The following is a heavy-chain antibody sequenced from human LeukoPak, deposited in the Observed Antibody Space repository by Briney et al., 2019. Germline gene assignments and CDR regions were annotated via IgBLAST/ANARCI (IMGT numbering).Heavy chain of an antibody. D-gene: IGHD2-15*01. Sequence: PGGSLRLSFAASGFTFSSYAMSWVRQAPGKGLEWVSAISGSGGSTYYADSVKGRFTISRDNSKNTLYLQMNNLRAEDTAVYYCASATRDIVVVVAALRGAFDIWGQGTMVTVSS. CDR3: ASATRDIVVVVAALRGAFDI. CDR1: GFTFSSYA. J-gene: IGHJ3*02. CDR2: ISGSGGST. V-gene: IGHV3-23*01.